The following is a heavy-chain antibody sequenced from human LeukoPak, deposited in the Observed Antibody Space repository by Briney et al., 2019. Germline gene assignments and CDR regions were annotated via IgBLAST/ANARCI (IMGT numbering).Heavy chain of an antibody. CDR1: GYSISSGYY. J-gene: IGHJ6*03. Sequence: SETLSLTCTVSGYSISSGYYWGWIRQPPGKGLEWIGSIYHSGSTYYNPSLKSRVTISVDTSKNQFSLKLSSVTAADTAVYYCARVETSMDVWGKGTTVTVSS. CDR2: IYHSGST. CDR3: ARVETSMDV. V-gene: IGHV4-38-2*02.